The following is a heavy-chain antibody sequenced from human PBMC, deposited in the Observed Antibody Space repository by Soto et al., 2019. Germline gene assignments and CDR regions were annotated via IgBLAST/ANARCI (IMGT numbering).Heavy chain of an antibody. J-gene: IGHJ6*02. CDR3: TTDFGGSFTYYYYGMDV. CDR2: IKSKTDGGTT. D-gene: IGHD2-15*01. CDR1: GFTFSNAW. V-gene: IGHV3-15*07. Sequence: EVQLVESGGGLVKPGGSLRLSCAASGFTFSNAWMNWVRQAPGKGLEWVGRIKSKTDGGTTDYAAPVKGRFTISRDDSKNTLYLQMNSLKTEDTAVYYCTTDFGGSFTYYYYGMDVWGQGTTVTVSS.